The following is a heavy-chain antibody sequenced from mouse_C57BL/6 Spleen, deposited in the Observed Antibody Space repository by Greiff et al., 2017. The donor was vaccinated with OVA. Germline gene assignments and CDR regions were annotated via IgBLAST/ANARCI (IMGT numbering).Heavy chain of an antibody. D-gene: IGHD4-1*01. V-gene: IGHV1-61*01. CDR3: ARRLTGTSYFDY. J-gene: IGHJ2*01. Sequence: VQLQQPGAELVRPGSSVKLSCKASGYTFTSYWMDWVKQRPGQGLEWIGNIYPSDSETHYNQKFKDKATLTVDKSSSTAYMQLSSLTSEDSAVYYCARRLTGTSYFDYWGQGTTLTVSS. CDR2: IYPSDSET. CDR1: GYTFTSYW.